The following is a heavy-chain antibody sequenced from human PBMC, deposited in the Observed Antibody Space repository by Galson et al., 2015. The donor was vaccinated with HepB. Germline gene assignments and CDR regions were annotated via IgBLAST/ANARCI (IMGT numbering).Heavy chain of an antibody. CDR2: IIPIFGTA. D-gene: IGHD3-3*01. J-gene: IGHJ4*02. CDR1: GGTFSSYA. Sequence: SVKVSCKASGGTFSSYAISWVRQAPGQGLEWMGGIIPIFGTANYAQKFQGRVTITADESTSTAYMELSSLRSEDTAVYYCARDLYAQKPGSYFWSGYYAGGPFGYWGQGTLVTVSS. CDR3: ARDLYAQKPGSYFWSGYYAGGPFGY. V-gene: IGHV1-69*13.